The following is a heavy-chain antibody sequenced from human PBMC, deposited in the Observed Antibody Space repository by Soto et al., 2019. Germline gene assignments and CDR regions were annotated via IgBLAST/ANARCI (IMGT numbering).Heavy chain of an antibody. CDR1: EFTFGSYA. J-gene: IGHJ4*02. Sequence: QVHLVESGGGVVQPGRSLRLSCAASEFTFGSYAMHWVRQAPGKGLEWVAVISYDGRHQYYTGSVKGRVTISRDNSKNTLFRQMTSLRDGDTAVYYCATWGVTAGDYWGQGTLVTVSS. CDR2: ISYDGRHQ. V-gene: IGHV3-30*04. D-gene: IGHD3-16*01. CDR3: ATWGVTAGDY.